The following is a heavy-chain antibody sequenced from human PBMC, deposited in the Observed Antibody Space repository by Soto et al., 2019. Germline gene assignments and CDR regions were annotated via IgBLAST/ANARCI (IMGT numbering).Heavy chain of an antibody. Sequence: VGSLRLSCVSSVFTFGSFAMSCGGHSPGKWLEWVSSIIGNGGVTYYTDSVKGRFTISRDNSKNNLYLQMNSLRAEDTAVYFCAKESNIPEDLDYYYYGMQVWGQGTPVSVSS. CDR1: VFTFGSFA. CDR3: AKESNIPEDLDYYYYGMQV. V-gene: IGHV3-23*01. J-gene: IGHJ6*01. CDR2: IIGNGGVT.